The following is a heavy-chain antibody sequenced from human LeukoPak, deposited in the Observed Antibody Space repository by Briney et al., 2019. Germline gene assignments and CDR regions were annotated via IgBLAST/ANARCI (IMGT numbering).Heavy chain of an antibody. D-gene: IGHD5-18*01. CDR3: ARAIRGYSYGIGLNDY. CDR1: GFTFSSYE. J-gene: IGHJ4*02. CDR2: ISSSGSTI. V-gene: IGHV3-48*03. Sequence: PGGSLRLSCAASGFTFSSYEMNWVRQAPGKGLEWVSYISSSGSTIYYADSVKGRFTISRDNAKNSPYLQMNSLRAEDTAVYYCARAIRGYSYGIGLNDYWGQGTLVTVSS.